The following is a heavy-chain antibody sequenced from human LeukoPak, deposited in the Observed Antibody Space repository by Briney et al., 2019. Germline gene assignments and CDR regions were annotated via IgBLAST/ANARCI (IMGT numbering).Heavy chain of an antibody. V-gene: IGHV3-21*01. Sequence: PGGSLRLSCADSGFIFGDYGMNWVRQAPGKGLEWVSRISSSGYYTDYTDSVKGRFTISRDKAKSSLYMQIESLRDTYTALHFLARGQGYCSSSKCSPGYYMDVWGKGTTVIV. J-gene: IGHJ6*03. CDR3: ARGQGYCSSSKCSPGYYMDV. CDR2: ISSSGYYT. D-gene: IGHD2-2*01. CDR1: GFIFGDYG.